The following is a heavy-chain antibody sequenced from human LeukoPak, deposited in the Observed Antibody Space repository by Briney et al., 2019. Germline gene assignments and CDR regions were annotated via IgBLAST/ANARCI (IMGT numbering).Heavy chain of an antibody. CDR2: IKQDGSEK. CDR3: ARGYYDFWSGYFGAFDI. Sequence: GGSLRLSCAASGFTFSTYWMSWVRQAPGKGLEWVANIKQDGSEKYYEDSVKGRFTISRDNAKNSLYLQMISLRAEDTAVYYCARGYYDFWSGYFGAFDIWGQGTMVTVSS. V-gene: IGHV3-7*01. J-gene: IGHJ3*02. CDR1: GFTFSTYW. D-gene: IGHD3-3*01.